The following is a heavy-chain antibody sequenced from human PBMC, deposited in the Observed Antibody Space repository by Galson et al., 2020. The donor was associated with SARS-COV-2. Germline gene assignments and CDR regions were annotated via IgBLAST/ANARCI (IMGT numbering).Heavy chain of an antibody. Sequence: GGSLRLSCAASGFTFSSYAMHWVRQAPGKGLEWVAVISYDGSNKYYADSVKGRFTISRDNSKNTLYLQMNSLRAEDTAVYYCARDTPDDYAPGGFDYWVQGPLVTLSS. V-gene: IGHV3-30*04. CDR1: GFTFSSYA. CDR2: ISYDGSNK. J-gene: IGHJ4*02. D-gene: IGHD4-17*01. CDR3: ARDTPDDYAPGGFDY.